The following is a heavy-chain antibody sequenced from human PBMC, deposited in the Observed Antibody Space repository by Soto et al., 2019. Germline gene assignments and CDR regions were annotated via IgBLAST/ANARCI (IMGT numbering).Heavy chain of an antibody. V-gene: IGHV3-23*01. CDR1: GFTCSSYD. CDR2: ILVRGST. Sequence: LRLSCAASGFTCSSYDMSWVRQAPGKGLEWVSTILVRGSTHYPDSVKGRFTISRDNSKNTVFLQMNSLTAGDTAVYYCAKATATGGGAFDICGQGTMVTVSS. J-gene: IGHJ3*02. CDR3: AKATATGGGAFDI. D-gene: IGHD2-8*02.